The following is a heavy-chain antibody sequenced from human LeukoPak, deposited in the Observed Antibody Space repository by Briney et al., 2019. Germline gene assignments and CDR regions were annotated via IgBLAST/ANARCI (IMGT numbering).Heavy chain of an antibody. CDR2: IYHSGST. D-gene: IGHD2-2*03. CDR1: GYSISSGYY. V-gene: IGHV4-38-2*01. Sequence: SETLSLTCAVSGYSISSGYYWGWIRQPPGKGLECIGSIYHSGSTYYNPSLKRRVTIAVDTSKNQLSLTLSRVTAADTAVYYCARVGYCSSTSCYAGALDYWGQGTLVTVSS. J-gene: IGHJ4*02. CDR3: ARVGYCSSTSCYAGALDY.